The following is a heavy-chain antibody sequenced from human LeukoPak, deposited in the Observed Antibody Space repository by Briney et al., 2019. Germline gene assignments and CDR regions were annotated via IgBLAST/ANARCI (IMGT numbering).Heavy chain of an antibody. J-gene: IGHJ3*02. Sequence: GASVKVSCKASGYTFTSYYMHWVRQAPGQGLEWLGWINPNSGGTNYAQKFQGRVTMTRDTSISTAYMELSRLRSDDTAVYYCARSPGDYVWGSHRPDAFDIWGQGTMVTVSS. CDR1: GYTFTSYY. D-gene: IGHD3-16*02. V-gene: IGHV1-2*02. CDR3: ARSPGDYVWGSHRPDAFDI. CDR2: INPNSGGT.